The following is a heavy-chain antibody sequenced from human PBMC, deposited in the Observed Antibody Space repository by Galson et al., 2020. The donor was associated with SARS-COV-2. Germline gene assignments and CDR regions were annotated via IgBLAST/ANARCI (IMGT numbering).Heavy chain of an antibody. J-gene: IGHJ6*02. CDR1: GGTFSSYT. CDR3: ARDHPVTTAPSGYYYGMDV. CDR2: IIPILVIA. V-gene: IGHV1-69*04. Sequence: SVKFSCQASGGTFSSYTISWVRQAPGQGLEWMGRIIPILVIANYAQKFQGRVTITADKSTSTAYMELSSLRSEDTAVYYCARDHPVTTAPSGYYYGMDVWGQGTTVTVSS. D-gene: IGHD4-4*01.